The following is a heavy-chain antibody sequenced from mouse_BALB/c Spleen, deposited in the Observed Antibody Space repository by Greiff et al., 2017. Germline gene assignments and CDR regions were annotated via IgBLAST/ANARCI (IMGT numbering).Heavy chain of an antibody. V-gene: IGHV3-6*02. D-gene: IGHD1-2*01. CDR1: GYSITSGYY. J-gene: IGHJ2*01. CDR2: ISYDGSN. CDR3: ATQLRPDYFDY. Sequence: DVKLQESGPGLVKPSQSLSLTCSVTGYSITSGYYWNWIRQFPGNKLEWMGYISYDGSNNYNPSLKNRISITRDTSKNQFFLKLNSVTTEDTATYYCATQLRPDYFDYWGQGTTLTVSS.